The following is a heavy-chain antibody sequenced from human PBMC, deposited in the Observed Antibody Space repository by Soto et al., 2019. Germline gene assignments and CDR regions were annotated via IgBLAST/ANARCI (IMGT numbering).Heavy chain of an antibody. Sequence: GESLNISCKGSRYSFTSHWIGLVRQLPGKGLEWMGIIHPGDSDTRYRPSFQGQVTISADKSISTAYLQWSSLKASDTAMYYCARADYYGSSGYRLFDHWGQGTLVTVSS. V-gene: IGHV5-51*01. J-gene: IGHJ4*02. CDR2: IHPGDSDT. CDR1: RYSFTSHW. CDR3: ARADYYGSSGYRLFDH. D-gene: IGHD3-22*01.